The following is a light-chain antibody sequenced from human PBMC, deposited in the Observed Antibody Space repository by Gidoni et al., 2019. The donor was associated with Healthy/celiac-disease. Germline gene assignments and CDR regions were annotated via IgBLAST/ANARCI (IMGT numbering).Light chain of an antibody. V-gene: IGLV3-9*01. Sequence: SYELTQPLSVSVALGQTARIPCGGNNIGSKHVPWDQQKPGQAPVLVIYRDINPPSGIPERFSGSNSGNTATLTISRAQAGDEADYDCQVWDSSTRVVFGGGTKLTVL. CDR2: RDI. J-gene: IGLJ2*01. CDR3: QVWDSSTRVV. CDR1: NIGSKH.